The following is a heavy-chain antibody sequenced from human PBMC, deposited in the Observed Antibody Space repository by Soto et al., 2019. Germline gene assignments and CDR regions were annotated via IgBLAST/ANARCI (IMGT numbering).Heavy chain of an antibody. CDR2: MTPDSGDT. Sequence: QVQLVQSGAEVRKPGASVKVSCKASGHTLASYDINWVRQATGQGLEWMGWMTPDSGDTGYAQKFQGRVTMTWDNSITTAYMELSSLRSDDTAVYYCARDPFYGWFDSWGQGTLVTVSS. CDR1: GHTLASYD. J-gene: IGHJ5*01. D-gene: IGHD3-16*01. V-gene: IGHV1-8*01. CDR3: ARDPFYGWFDS.